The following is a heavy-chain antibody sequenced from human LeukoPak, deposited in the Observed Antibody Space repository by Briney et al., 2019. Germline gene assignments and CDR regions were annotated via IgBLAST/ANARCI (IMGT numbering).Heavy chain of an antibody. D-gene: IGHD2-2*01. CDR3: ATTPYCSSTSCRNGPFDY. CDR2: IYSGGST. CDR1: GFTVSSNY. J-gene: IGHJ4*02. V-gene: IGHV3-53*01. Sequence: GGSLRLSCAASGFTVSSNYMSWVRQAPGKGLEWVSVIYSGGSTYYADSVKGRFTISRDNSKNTLYLQMNSLRAEDTAVYYCATTPYCSSTSCRNGPFDYWGQGTLVTVSS.